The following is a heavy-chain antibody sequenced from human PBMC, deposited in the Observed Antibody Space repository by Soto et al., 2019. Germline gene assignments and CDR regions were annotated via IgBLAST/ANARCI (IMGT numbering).Heavy chain of an antibody. CDR2: ISSSSRTI. CDR1: GFTFSSYS. V-gene: IGHV3-48*02. J-gene: IGHJ4*02. D-gene: IGHD4-17*01. CDR3: ARAHGDYLNSDY. Sequence: EVQLVESGGGLVQPGGSLRLSCAASGFTFSSYSMNWVRQAPGKGLEWVSYISSSSRTIYYADSVKGRFTISRDNAKNSLYLQMNSLRDEDTAVYDCARAHGDYLNSDYWGQGTLFTVSS.